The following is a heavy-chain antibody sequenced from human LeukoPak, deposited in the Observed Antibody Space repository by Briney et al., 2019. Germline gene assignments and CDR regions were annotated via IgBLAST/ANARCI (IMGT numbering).Heavy chain of an antibody. J-gene: IGHJ1*01. D-gene: IGHD4-11*01. CDR1: GYTFTSYG. CDR2: ISAYNGNT. CDR3: ARDPFPTIILQPKEALQH. V-gene: IGHV1-18*01. Sequence: GASVKVSCKASGYTFTSYGISWVRQAPGQGLEWMGWISAYNGNTNYAQKLQGRVTMTTDTSTSTAYMELRSLRAEDTAVYYCARDPFPTIILQPKEALQHWGQGTLVTVSS.